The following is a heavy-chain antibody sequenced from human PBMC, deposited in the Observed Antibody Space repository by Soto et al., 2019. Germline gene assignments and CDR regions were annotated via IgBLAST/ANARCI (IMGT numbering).Heavy chain of an antibody. Sequence: GASVKVSCKASGYTFTSYGISWVRQAPGQGLEWMGWISAYNGNTNYAQKLQGRVTMTTDTSTSTAYMELGSLRSEDTAVYYCARNLMDYDILTGYYMAYYFYYWGQGTLVTVSS. V-gene: IGHV1-18*01. D-gene: IGHD3-9*01. CDR2: ISAYNGNT. J-gene: IGHJ4*02. CDR3: ARNLMDYDILTGYYMAYYFYY. CDR1: GYTFTSYG.